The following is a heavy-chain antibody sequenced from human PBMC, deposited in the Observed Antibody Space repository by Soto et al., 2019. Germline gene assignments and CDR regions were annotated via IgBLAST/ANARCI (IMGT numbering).Heavy chain of an antibody. J-gene: IGHJ4*02. Sequence: ASVKVSCKVSGYTLTELSMHWVRQAPGKGLEWMGGFDPEDGETIYAQKFQGRVTMTEDTSTDTAYMELSSLRSEDTAVYYCATDIAGGATTDYWGQGTLVTVSS. V-gene: IGHV1-24*01. D-gene: IGHD1-26*01. CDR1: GYTLTELS. CDR2: FDPEDGET. CDR3: ATDIAGGATTDY.